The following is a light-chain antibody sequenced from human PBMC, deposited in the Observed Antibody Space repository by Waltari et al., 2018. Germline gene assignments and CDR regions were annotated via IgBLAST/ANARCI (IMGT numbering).Light chain of an antibody. CDR1: QSISEY. CDR2: KAS. Sequence: DIQMTQSPSTLSASVGDRVTITCRASQSISEYLACYQQKPGKAPKLLIYKASSLESGVSSRFSGSGSGTEFTLTISSLQPDDFATYYCQQYNTYSGTFGRGTTVDVK. V-gene: IGKV1-5*03. J-gene: IGKJ1*01. CDR3: QQYNTYSGT.